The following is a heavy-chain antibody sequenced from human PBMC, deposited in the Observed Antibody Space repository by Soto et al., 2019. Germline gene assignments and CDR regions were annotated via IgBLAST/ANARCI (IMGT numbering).Heavy chain of an antibody. CDR1: GGSFSGYY. CDR2: INHSGST. V-gene: IGHV4-34*01. D-gene: IGHD5-18*01. CDR3: ARQQLWLRRDFDY. Sequence: SETLSLTCAVYGGSFSGYYWSWIRQPPGKGLEWIGEINHSGSTNYNPSLKSRVTISVDTSKNQFSLKLSSVTAADTAVYYCARQQLWLRRDFDYWGQGTLVTFSS. J-gene: IGHJ4*02.